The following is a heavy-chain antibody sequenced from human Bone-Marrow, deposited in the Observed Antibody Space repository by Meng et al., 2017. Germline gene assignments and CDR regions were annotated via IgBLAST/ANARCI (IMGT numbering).Heavy chain of an antibody. CDR1: VDSISSDIW. D-gene: IGHD1-1*01. CDR2: VYHRGDT. CDR3: GRDQGRQLINH. V-gene: IGHV4-4*02. J-gene: IGHJ4*02. Sequence: QVQLQESGPGLVKPSGTLSLTCTVSVDSISSDIWWSWVRQPPGKGLEWIGEVYHRGDTNYNPSLKSRVVISVDRSKNQFSLNLSSVTAADTAVYYCGRDQGRQLINHWGQGTLVTVSS.